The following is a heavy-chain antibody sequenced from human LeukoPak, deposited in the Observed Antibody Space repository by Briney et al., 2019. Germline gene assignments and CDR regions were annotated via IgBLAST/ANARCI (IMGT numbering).Heavy chain of an antibody. V-gene: IGHV4-4*07. CDR2: IYTSGST. Sequence: NPSETLSLTCTVSGGSISSYYWSWIRQPAGKGLEWIGRIYTSGSTNYNPSLKSRVTMSVDTSKNQFSLKLSSVTAADTAVYYCARLSLPANRGFILWPTCWFDPWGQGTLVTVSS. D-gene: IGHD2-21*01. CDR3: ARLSLPANRGFILWPTCWFDP. J-gene: IGHJ5*02. CDR1: GGSISSYY.